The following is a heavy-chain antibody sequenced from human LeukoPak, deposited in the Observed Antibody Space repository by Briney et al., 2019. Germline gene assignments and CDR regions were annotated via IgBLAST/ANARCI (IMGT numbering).Heavy chain of an antibody. J-gene: IGHJ4*02. CDR2: IIPIFGTA. D-gene: IGHD5-18*01. CDR1: GGTFSSYA. Sequence: SVKVSCKASGGTFSSYAISWVRQAPGQGLEWMGGIIPIFGTANYAQKFQGRVTITADKSTSTAYMELSSLRAEDTALYYCAKDLYSYGHEYSCPGYWGQGTLVTVSS. V-gene: IGHV1-69*06. CDR3: AKDLYSYGHEYSCPGY.